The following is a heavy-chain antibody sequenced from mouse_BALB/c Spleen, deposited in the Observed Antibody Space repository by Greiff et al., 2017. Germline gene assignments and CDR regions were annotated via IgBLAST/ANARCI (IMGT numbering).Heavy chain of an antibody. V-gene: IGHV3-2*02. CDR2: ISYSGST. CDR1: GYSITSDYA. J-gene: IGHJ2*01. D-gene: IGHD1-1*01. CDR3: ARGADYYGSSRYYFDY. Sequence: EVKLMESGPGLVKPSQSLSLTCTVTGYSITSDYAWNWIRQFPGNKLEWMGYISYSGSTSYNPSLKSRISITRDTSKNQFFLQLNSVTTEDTATYYCARGADYYGSSRYYFDYWGQGTTLTVSS.